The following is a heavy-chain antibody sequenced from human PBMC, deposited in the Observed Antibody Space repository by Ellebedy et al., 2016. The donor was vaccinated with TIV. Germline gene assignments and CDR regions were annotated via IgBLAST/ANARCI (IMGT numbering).Heavy chain of an antibody. D-gene: IGHD3-16*02. CDR2: INPNSGGT. CDR1: GYTVTELS. CDR3: ARGQEDMITFGGVIVNLEYYYGMDV. J-gene: IGHJ6*02. V-gene: IGHV1-2*04. Sequence: AASVKVSCKVSGYTVTELSMHWVRQAPGQGLEWMGWINPNSGGTNYAQKFQGWVTMTRDTSISTAYMELSRLRSDDTAVYYCARGQEDMITFGGVIVNLEYYYGMDVWGQGTTVTVSS.